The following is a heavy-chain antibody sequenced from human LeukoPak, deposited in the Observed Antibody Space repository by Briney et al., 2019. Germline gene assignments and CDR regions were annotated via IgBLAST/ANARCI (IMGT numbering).Heavy chain of an antibody. CDR1: GFTFSSYS. CDR3: TRTMGGGYSPFDY. V-gene: IGHV3-21*04. D-gene: IGHD1-26*01. CDR2: ISSSSSYI. Sequence: GGSLRLSCAASGFTFSSYSMNWVRQAPGKGLEWVSSISSSSSYIYYADSVKGRFTISRDNAKNSLYLQMNSLKTEDTAVYYCTRTMGGGYSPFDYWGQGTLVTVSS. J-gene: IGHJ4*02.